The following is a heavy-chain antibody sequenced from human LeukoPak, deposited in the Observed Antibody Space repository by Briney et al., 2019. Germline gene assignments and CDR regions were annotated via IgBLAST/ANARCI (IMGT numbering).Heavy chain of an antibody. J-gene: IGHJ4*02. CDR1: GFTFSSYG. D-gene: IGHD3-22*01. V-gene: IGHV3-30*02. CDR3: AKDFKPGDSSGYYYDY. Sequence: NPGGSLRLSCAASGFTFSSYGMHWVRQAPGKGLEWVAFIRYDGSNKYYADSVKGRFTISRDNSKNTLYLQMNSLRAEDTAVYYCAKDFKPGDSSGYYYDYWGQGTLVTVSS. CDR2: IRYDGSNK.